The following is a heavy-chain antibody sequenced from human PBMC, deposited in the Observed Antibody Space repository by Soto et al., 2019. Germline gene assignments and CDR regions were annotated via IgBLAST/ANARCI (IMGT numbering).Heavy chain of an antibody. Sequence: GASVKVSCKASGYTFTSYDISWVRQATGQGLEWMGWMNPNSGNTGYAQKFQGRVTMTRNTSISTAYMELSSLRFEDTAVYYCARGRNVMVRDAFDIWGQGTMVTASS. J-gene: IGHJ3*02. CDR3: ARGRNVMVRDAFDI. CDR1: GYTFTSYD. D-gene: IGHD3-10*01. V-gene: IGHV1-8*01. CDR2: MNPNSGNT.